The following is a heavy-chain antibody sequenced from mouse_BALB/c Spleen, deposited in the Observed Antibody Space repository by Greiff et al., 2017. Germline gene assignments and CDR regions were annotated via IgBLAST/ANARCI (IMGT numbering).Heavy chain of an antibody. CDR1: GFTFSSFG. CDR3: ARSRGRGAMDY. V-gene: IGHV5-17*02. J-gene: IGHJ4*01. Sequence: EVKLVESGGGLVQPGGSRKLYCAASGFTFSSFGMHWVRQAPEKGLEWVAYISSGSSTIYYADTVKGRFTISRDNPKNTLFLQMTSLRSEDTAMYYCARSRGRGAMDYWGQGTSVTVSS. D-gene: IGHD1-1*02. CDR2: ISSGSSTI.